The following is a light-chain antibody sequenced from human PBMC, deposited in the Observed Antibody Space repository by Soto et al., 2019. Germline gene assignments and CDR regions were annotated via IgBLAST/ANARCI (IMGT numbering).Light chain of an antibody. CDR2: GAS. CDR3: QQFQKWPLT. Sequence: EIVMTQSPATVSVSPGERATLSCRASESANSNLAWYQQKPGQAPRLLISGASTRATVIPARFSSSGSGTEFTLTISSLQSEDFAVYYCQQFQKWPLTFGGGTKVEIK. CDR1: ESANSN. V-gene: IGKV3-15*01. J-gene: IGKJ4*01.